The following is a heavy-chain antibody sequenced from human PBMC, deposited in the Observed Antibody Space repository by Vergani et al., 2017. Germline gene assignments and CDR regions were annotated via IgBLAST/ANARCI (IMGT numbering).Heavy chain of an antibody. CDR2: IYTSGGT. V-gene: IGHV4-61*02. CDR1: GGSISSSSYY. J-gene: IGHJ3*02. CDR3: ARDRGGSYPEDAFDI. Sequence: QLQLQESGPGLVKPSETLSLTCTVSGGSISSSSYYWGWIRQPAGKGLEWIGRIYTSGGTNYSPSLKSRVIISVDTSKNQFSLKLSSVTAADTAVYYCARDRGGSYPEDAFDIWGQGTMVTVSS. D-gene: IGHD1-26*01.